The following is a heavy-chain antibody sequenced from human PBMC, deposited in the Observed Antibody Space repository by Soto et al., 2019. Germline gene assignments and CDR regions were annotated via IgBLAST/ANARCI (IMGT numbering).Heavy chain of an antibody. V-gene: IGHV3-48*01. CDR1: GFTFSSYS. J-gene: IGHJ4*02. D-gene: IGHD5-18*01. CDR2: ISSSSSTI. Sequence: EVQLVESGGGLVQPGGSLRLSCAASGFTFSSYSMNWVRQAPGKGLEWVSYISSSSSTIYYADSVKGRFTISRDNAKNSLYLQMNSLRAEDTAVYYCARDRDSDGPNNFDYWGQGTLVTVSS. CDR3: ARDRDSDGPNNFDY.